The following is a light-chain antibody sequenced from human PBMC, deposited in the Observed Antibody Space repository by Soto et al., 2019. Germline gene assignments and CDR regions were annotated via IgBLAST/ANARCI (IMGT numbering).Light chain of an antibody. CDR3: QQYNAWWT. Sequence: EIVMTHSAATLSVSPGERATLSCRASQSVSNHLAWYQQQAGQPPRLLIFGVSIRATGVPARFSGSGSGTEFTLTISTLQSEDFAIYYCQQYNAWWTFGQGTKVDIK. CDR1: QSVSNH. CDR2: GVS. J-gene: IGKJ1*01. V-gene: IGKV3-15*01.